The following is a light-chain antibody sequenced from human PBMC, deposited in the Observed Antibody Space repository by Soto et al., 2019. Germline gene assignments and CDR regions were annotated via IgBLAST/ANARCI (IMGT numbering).Light chain of an antibody. J-gene: IGLJ1*01. V-gene: IGLV2-23*02. CDR1: SSDIGGYNF. Sequence: QSALTQPASVSGSPGQSITISCTGTSSDIGGYNFVSWYQHHPGKAPKLMIYEVNNRPSGVSSRFSGSKSGNTASLTISGLKVEDEADYYCCSSGGSPTYVFGTGTKLTVL. CDR3: CSSGGSPTYV. CDR2: EVN.